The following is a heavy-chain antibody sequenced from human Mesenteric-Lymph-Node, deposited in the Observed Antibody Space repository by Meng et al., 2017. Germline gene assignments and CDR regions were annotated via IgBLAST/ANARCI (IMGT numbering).Heavy chain of an antibody. V-gene: IGHV3-21*01. J-gene: IGHJ5*02. CDR1: GFTFSSYS. Sequence: GESLKISCAASGFTFSSYSMNWVRQAPGKGLEWVSSISSSSSYIYYADSVKGRFTISRDNAKNSLYLQMNSLRAEDTAVYYCARVDGGNCSGGSCYLLFGWFDPWGQGTLVTVSS. D-gene: IGHD2-15*01. CDR3: ARVDGGNCSGGSCYLLFGWFDP. CDR2: ISSSSSYI.